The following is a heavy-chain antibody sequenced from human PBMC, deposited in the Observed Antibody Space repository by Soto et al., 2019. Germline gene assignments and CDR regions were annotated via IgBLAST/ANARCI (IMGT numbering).Heavy chain of an antibody. CDR2: IIPSFGTT. V-gene: IGHV1-69*05. CDR1: GGTFSSYA. CDR3: ARSAYYDSSGPTDY. D-gene: IGHD3-22*01. Sequence: SVKVSCKASGGTFSSYAISWVRQAPGQGLEWMGRIIPSFGTTNYAQKFQGRVTITTDTSTSTVYMELSSLRSEDTAVYYCARSAYYDSSGPTDYWGQGTLVTVSS. J-gene: IGHJ4*02.